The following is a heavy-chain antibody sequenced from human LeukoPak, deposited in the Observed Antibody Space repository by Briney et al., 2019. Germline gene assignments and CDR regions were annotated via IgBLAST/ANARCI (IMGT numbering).Heavy chain of an antibody. CDR3: ARDSVSDYYGMDV. J-gene: IGHJ6*02. CDR1: GFTVSSIY. CDR2: IYSGGRT. V-gene: IGHV3-53*05. D-gene: IGHD1-26*01. Sequence: GGSLRLSCAASGFTVSSIYMSWVRQAPGKGLEWGSVIYSGGRTYYADSVKGGFTISRDNSKNALYLQMNSLRAEDTAVYYCARDSVSDYYGMDVWGQGTTVTVSS.